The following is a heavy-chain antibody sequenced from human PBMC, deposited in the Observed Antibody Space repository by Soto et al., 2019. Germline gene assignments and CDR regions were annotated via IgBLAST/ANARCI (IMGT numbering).Heavy chain of an antibody. CDR2: IYYSGST. D-gene: IGHD4-17*01. J-gene: IGHJ6*02. CDR1: GGSIGSSSYY. CDR3: RVWDGDASFYYYYGMDV. Sequence: SETLSLTCTVSGGSIGSSSYYWGWIRQPPGKGLEWIGSIYYSGSTYYNPSLKSRVTISVDTSKNQFSLKLSSVTAADTAVYYCRVWDGDASFYYYYGMDVWGQGTTVTVSS. V-gene: IGHV4-39*01.